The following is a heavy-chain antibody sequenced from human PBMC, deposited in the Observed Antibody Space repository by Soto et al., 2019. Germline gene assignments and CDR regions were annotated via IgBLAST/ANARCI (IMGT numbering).Heavy chain of an antibody. V-gene: IGHV4-39*07. CDR3: ATGRLNYDILTGYYHNWFDP. CDR1: GGSISSNNYY. CDR2: MSYSRST. D-gene: IGHD3-9*01. Sequence: PSETLSLTCFVSGGSISSNNYYWGWLRQPPGKGLEGIGSMSYSRSTYYNPSLKSRVTISVDKSQNQFSLKLTPVTAADTAVYYCATGRLNYDILTGYYHNWFDPWGQGTLVTVSS. J-gene: IGHJ5*02.